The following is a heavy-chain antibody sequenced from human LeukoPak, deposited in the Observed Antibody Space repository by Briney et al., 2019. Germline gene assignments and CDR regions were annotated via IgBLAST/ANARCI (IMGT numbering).Heavy chain of an antibody. V-gene: IGHV4-59*08. CDR3: ARQGIRVQWLVHFDY. Sequence: PSETLSLTCSVSGASISSYYWSWIRQSPGKGPEWIGYIYYSGTTNYNPSLKSRVTISIDTSKNQFSLKLISVTAADSAVYYCARQGIRVQWLVHFDYWGQGTLVTVSS. CDR2: IYYSGTT. CDR1: GASISSYY. D-gene: IGHD6-19*01. J-gene: IGHJ4*02.